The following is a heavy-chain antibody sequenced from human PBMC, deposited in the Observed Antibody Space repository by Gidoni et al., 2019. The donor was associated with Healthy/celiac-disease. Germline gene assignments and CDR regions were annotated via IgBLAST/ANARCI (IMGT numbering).Heavy chain of an antibody. Sequence: TISRDNSKNTLYLQMNSLRAEDTAVYYCAKGVSVVVVAALLGWGQGTLVTVSS. J-gene: IGHJ4*02. D-gene: IGHD2-15*01. CDR3: AKGVSVVVVAALLG. V-gene: IGHV3-23*01.